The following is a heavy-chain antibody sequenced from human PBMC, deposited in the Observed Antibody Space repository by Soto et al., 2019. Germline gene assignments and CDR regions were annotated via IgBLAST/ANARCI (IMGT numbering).Heavy chain of an antibody. J-gene: IGHJ3*02. D-gene: IGHD3-22*01. CDR3: AKVYDSSGYYQSLWAFDI. CDR1: GYTLTELS. Sequence: ASVKVSCKGSGYTLTELSMQWVRQAPGKGLEWMGGFDPEDGETIYAQKFQGRVTMTEDTSTDTAYMELSSLRSEDTAVYYCAKVYDSSGYYQSLWAFDIWGKGTMVTVS. V-gene: IGHV1-24*01. CDR2: FDPEDGET.